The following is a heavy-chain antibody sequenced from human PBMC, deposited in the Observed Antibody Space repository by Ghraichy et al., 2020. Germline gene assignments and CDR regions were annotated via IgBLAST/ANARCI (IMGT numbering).Heavy chain of an antibody. J-gene: IGHJ4*02. V-gene: IGHV3-7*01. CDR1: GFTFSSDW. Sequence: GGSLRLSCAASGFTFSSDWMTWVLRAPGKGLQWVANIKQDGSEKYYVDSVKGRFTISRDNAKNSLYLQMLSLRAEDTAVYYCASSRFQGASSDSSGTLDYWGQGTLVTVSS. D-gene: IGHD3-22*01. CDR2: IKQDGSEK. CDR3: ASSRFQGASSDSSGTLDY.